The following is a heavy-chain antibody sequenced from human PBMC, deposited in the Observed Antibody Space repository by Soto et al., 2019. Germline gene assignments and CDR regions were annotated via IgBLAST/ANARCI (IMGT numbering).Heavy chain of an antibody. J-gene: IGHJ6*02. Sequence: SETPSLTCTVSGGSVSSGSYYWSWIRQPPGKGLEWIGYIYYSGSTNYSPSLKSRVTISVDTSKNQFSLKLSSVTAADTAVYYCARVWSVTSNYYGMDVWGQGTTVTVSS. CDR1: GGSVSSGSYY. CDR3: ARVWSVTSNYYGMDV. D-gene: IGHD4-17*01. CDR2: IYYSGST. V-gene: IGHV4-61*01.